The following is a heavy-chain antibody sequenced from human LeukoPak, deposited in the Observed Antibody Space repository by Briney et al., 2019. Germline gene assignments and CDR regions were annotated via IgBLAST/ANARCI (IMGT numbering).Heavy chain of an antibody. D-gene: IGHD3-16*01. CDR1: GYSISSGYY. CDR2: MYHSGST. CDR3: ARGLYYIDV. J-gene: IGHJ6*03. V-gene: IGHV4-38-2*01. Sequence: PSETLSLTCAVSGYSISSGYYWGWIRQPPGKGLEWIGNMYHSGSTHYNPSLKSRVTMSVDTSKNQFSLKLSSVTAADTAVYYCARGLYYIDVWGKGTTVTVSS.